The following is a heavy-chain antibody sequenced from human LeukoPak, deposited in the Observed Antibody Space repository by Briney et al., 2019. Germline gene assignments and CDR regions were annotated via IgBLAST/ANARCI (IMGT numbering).Heavy chain of an antibody. CDR3: ARDKGGGEPHFDY. CDR1: GGSISSGDYY. J-gene: IGHJ4*02. D-gene: IGHD1-14*01. CDR2: IYYSGST. Sequence: SETLSLTCTVSGGSISSGDYYWSWIRQPPGKGLEWIGYIYYSGSTYYNPSLKSRVTISVDTSKNQFPLKLSSVTAADTAVYYCARDKGGGEPHFDYWGQGTLVTVSS. V-gene: IGHV4-30-4*08.